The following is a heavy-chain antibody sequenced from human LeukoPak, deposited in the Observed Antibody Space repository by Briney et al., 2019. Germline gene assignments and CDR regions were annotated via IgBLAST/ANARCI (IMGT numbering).Heavy chain of an antibody. D-gene: IGHD3-3*01. CDR1: GGSISNYY. CDR3: ARDQKYDFWSGYYTADAFDF. J-gene: IGHJ3*01. Sequence: SETLSLTCTVSGGSISNYYWSWIRQPPGKGLEWIGYIYYSGSTNYNPSLRSRVTISVDTSKNQFSLKLSSVTAADTAVYYCARDQKYDFWSGYYTADAFDFWGQGTMVTVSS. CDR2: IYYSGST. V-gene: IGHV4-59*01.